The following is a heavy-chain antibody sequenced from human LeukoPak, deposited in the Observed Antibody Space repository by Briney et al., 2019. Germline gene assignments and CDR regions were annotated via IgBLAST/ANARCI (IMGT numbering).Heavy chain of an antibody. CDR2: ISGTGANT. V-gene: IGHV3-23*01. CDR3: AKGIRQLGNYYYYMDV. J-gene: IGHJ6*03. CDR1: GFTFSNYV. Sequence: GGSLRLSCAVSGFTFSNYVMIWVRQAPGEGLEWVSAISGTGANTFYADSVKGRFTMSRDNPKNMLYLQMNSLRAEDTALYYCAKGIRQLGNYYYYMDVWGKGTTVTVSS. D-gene: IGHD7-27*01.